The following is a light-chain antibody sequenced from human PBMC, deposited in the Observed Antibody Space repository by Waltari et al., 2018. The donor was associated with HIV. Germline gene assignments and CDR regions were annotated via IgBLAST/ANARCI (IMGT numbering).Light chain of an antibody. V-gene: IGKV2-30*01. CDR1: QSLVYSDGNTY. Sequence: DVVMTQSPLSLPVTLGQPASICCRSNQSLVYSDGNTYLNWFQQRPGQSPRRLLYKVSNRDAGVPDRFTGSGSVTDFTLKISRVEAEDVGFYYCMQVSHWPGTFGQGTKVEIK. CDR3: MQVSHWPGT. CDR2: KVS. J-gene: IGKJ1*01.